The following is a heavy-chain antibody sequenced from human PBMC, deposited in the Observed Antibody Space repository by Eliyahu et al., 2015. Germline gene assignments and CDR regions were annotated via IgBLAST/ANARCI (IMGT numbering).Heavy chain of an antibody. D-gene: IGHD1-26*01. V-gene: IGHV3-48*02. CDR3: ARARSGTYTPFDD. CDR1: GFTFSGYS. J-gene: IGHJ4*02. CDR2: ISISGSTI. Sequence: EVHLVESGGGLVQPGGSXRLSCXASGFTFSGYSMNWVRQAPGKGLEWVSYISISGSTIYYADSVKGRFTISRDNAKNSLYLQMNSLRDDDTAVYYCARARSGTYTPFDDWGQGTLVTVSS.